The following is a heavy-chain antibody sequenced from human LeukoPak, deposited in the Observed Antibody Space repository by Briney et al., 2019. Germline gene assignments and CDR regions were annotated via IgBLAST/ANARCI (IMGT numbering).Heavy chain of an antibody. CDR3: ARDYFYCGGDCFVDY. CDR1: GFTFSDYT. Sequence: GGSLRLSCAASGFTFSDYTMNWVRQAPGKGLEWVSSISGGSRSIYYADSVKGRFTISRDNAKNSLHLQVNSLRAEDTAVYYCARDYFYCGGDCFVDYWGQGTLVTVSS. J-gene: IGHJ4*02. V-gene: IGHV3-21*01. CDR2: ISGGSRSI. D-gene: IGHD2-21*02.